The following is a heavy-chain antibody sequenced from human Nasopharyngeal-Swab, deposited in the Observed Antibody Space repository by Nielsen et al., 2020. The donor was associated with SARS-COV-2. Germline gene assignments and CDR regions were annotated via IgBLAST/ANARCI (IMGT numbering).Heavy chain of an antibody. CDR2: LVPFFGAP. CDR3: ARGTNQPGYCSSGVCSTHFDY. CDR1: GGTFSSDA. V-gene: IGHV1-69*13. D-gene: IGHD2-8*01. Sequence: SVKVSCKASGGTFSSDAFSWVRQAPGQGLEWMGTLVPFFGAPNYAHKFQDRVTITADESTSTVYMDLSSLRADDTAMYYCARGTNQPGYCSSGVCSTHFDYWGQGTLVTVSS. J-gene: IGHJ4*02.